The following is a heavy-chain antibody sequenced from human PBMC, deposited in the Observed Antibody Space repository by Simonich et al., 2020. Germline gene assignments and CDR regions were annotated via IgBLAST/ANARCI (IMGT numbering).Heavy chain of an antibody. J-gene: IGHJ3*02. D-gene: IGHD7-27*01. CDR3: ARGPRWTGDDAFDI. V-gene: IGHV1-2*02. Sequence: QVQLVPSGAEVKKPGASVRVSCKASGYTFTGYYMHWVRQAPGQGLEWLDSTKPNTGCKNYAQKFQGRVTITSDTSIRTAYMELSRLRSDDTAVYYCARGPRWTGDDAFDIWGQGTMVTVSS. CDR1: GYTFTGYY. CDR2: TKPNTGCK.